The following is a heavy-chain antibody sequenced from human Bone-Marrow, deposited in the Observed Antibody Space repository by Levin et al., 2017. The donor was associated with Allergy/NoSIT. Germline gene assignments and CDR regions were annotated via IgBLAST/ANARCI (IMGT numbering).Heavy chain of an antibody. Sequence: EASVKVSCRISGDSLSELSLHWVRQAPGKGLEWMGGFDPQEGEITYAERFQGRVMMTEDSSTDTAWLEMSSLRSEDTAVYFCAAVRGTTMTSAPHLDYWGQGTLVAVSS. V-gene: IGHV1-24*01. J-gene: IGHJ4*02. CDR2: FDPQEGEI. CDR1: GDSLSELS. CDR3: AAVRGTTMTSAPHLDY. D-gene: IGHD3-16*01.